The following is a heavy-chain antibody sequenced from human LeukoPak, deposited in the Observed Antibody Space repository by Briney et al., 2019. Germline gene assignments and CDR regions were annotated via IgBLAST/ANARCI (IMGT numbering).Heavy chain of an antibody. CDR2: ISYSGST. D-gene: IGHD3-10*01. Sequence: SETLSLTCTVSGGSISSYYWSWIRQPPGKGLEWIGYISYSGSTDYNPSLKSRVSISVDTSKSQFSLKLSSVTAADTALYYCARDLTRRSWFDPWGQGTLVTVSS. J-gene: IGHJ5*02. V-gene: IGHV4-59*01. CDR1: GGSISSYY. CDR3: ARDLTRRSWFDP.